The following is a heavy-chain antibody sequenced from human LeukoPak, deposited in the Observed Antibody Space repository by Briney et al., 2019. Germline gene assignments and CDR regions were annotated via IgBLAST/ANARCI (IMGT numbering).Heavy chain of an antibody. J-gene: IGHJ4*02. CDR2: IKSKTDGGTT. CDR3: TTKSSLRPLDSSGWYGDY. CDR1: GITFSNAW. Sequence: GSLRLSCATSGITFSNAWMSWVRQAPGKGLEWVGRIKSKTDGGTTDYAAPVKGRFTISRDDSKNTLYRQMNSLKTEDTAVYYCTTKSSLRPLDSSGWYGDYWGQGTLVTVSS. V-gene: IGHV3-15*01. D-gene: IGHD6-19*01.